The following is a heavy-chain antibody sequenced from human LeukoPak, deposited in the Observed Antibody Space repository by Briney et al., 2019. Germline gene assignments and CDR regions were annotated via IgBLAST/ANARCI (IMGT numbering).Heavy chain of an antibody. CDR3: ANSLNYYGSRSLVY. Sequence: SVKVSCKASGGTFSSYAISWERQAPGQGLEWMGGIIPIFGTENSAQKFQGRVTITADKSTSTAYMELSSLRSEDTAVYYCANSLNYYGSRSLVYWGQGTLVTVSS. D-gene: IGHD3-10*01. CDR2: IIPIFGTE. J-gene: IGHJ4*02. V-gene: IGHV1-69*06. CDR1: GGTFSSYA.